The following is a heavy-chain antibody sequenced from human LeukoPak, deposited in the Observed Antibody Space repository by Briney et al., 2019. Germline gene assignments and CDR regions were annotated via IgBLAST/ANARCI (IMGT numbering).Heavy chain of an antibody. CDR3: AITPKVVTPSS. D-gene: IGHD4-23*01. V-gene: IGHV3-7*01. Sequence: PGGSLRLSCAASGFTVSSYWMNWVRQAPGKGLEWVANIKQDGSEKYHVDSVKGRFTISRDNAKSSLYLQMNSLRAEDTAVYYCAITPKVVTPSSWGQGTLVTVSS. J-gene: IGHJ4*02. CDR1: GFTVSSYW. CDR2: IKQDGSEK.